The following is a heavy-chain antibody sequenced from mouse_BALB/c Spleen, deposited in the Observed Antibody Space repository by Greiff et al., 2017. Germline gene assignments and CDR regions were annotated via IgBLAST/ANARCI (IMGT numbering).Heavy chain of an antibody. CDR1: GYTFTSYW. Sequence: LQQSGSELVRPGASVKLSCKASGYTFTSYWMHWVKQRHGQGLEWIGNIYPGSGSTNYDEKFKSKGTLTVDTSSSTAYMHLSSLTSEDSAVYYCTRWRTGKNFDYWGQGTTLTVSS. J-gene: IGHJ2*01. V-gene: IGHV1S22*01. CDR2: IYPGSGST. CDR3: TRWRTGKNFDY. D-gene: IGHD4-1*01.